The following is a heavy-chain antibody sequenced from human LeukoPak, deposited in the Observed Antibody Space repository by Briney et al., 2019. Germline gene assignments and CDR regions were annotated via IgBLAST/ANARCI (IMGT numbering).Heavy chain of an antibody. CDR3: ARDVRYNWNY. CDR1: GYTFTSYY. Sequence: ASVKVSCKASGYTFTSYYMHWVRPAPGQGLEWMGRINPNSGGTDYAQKFQGRVTMTRDTSISTAYMELSRLRSDDTAVYYCARDVRYNWNYWGQGTLVTVSS. D-gene: IGHD1-20*01. V-gene: IGHV1-2*06. J-gene: IGHJ4*02. CDR2: INPNSGGT.